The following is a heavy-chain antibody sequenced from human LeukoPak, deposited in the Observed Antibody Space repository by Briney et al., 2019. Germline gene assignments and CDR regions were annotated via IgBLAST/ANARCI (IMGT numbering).Heavy chain of an antibody. CDR1: EFTFSNYA. D-gene: IGHD4-17*01. J-gene: IGHJ4*02. CDR2: ISGGGGST. CDR3: AKDALSAVTTFDY. Sequence: GGSLRLSCAASEFTFSNYAMNWVRQAPGKGLEWVSGISGGGGSTYYADSVKGRFTISRDNSKNTLYLQMNSLRVEDTAVYYCAKDALSAVTTFDYWGQGTLVTVSS. V-gene: IGHV3-23*01.